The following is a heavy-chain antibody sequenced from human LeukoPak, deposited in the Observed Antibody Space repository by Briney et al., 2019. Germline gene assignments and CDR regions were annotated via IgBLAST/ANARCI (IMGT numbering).Heavy chain of an antibody. J-gene: IGHJ3*02. V-gene: IGHV4-39*07. Sequence: KPSETLSLTCTVSGDSISSSNCYWGWIRQPPGKGLEWIGSIYFSGGTYYNASLKSRVTISVDTSKNQFSLKLSSVTAADTAVYYCARYLRGYSASDAFDIWGQGTMVTVSS. CDR2: IYFSGGT. CDR1: GDSISSSNCY. CDR3: ARYLRGYSASDAFDI. D-gene: IGHD5-12*01.